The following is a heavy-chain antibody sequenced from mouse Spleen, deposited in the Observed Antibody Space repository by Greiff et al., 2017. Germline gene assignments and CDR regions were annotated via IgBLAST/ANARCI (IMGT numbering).Heavy chain of an antibody. CDR3: ARGEYSNRYYLDY. V-gene: IGHV1-72*01. J-gene: IGHJ2*01. Sequence: QVQLQQPGAGLVKPGASVKLSCTASGYTFTSYWMHWVRQTPGRGLEWIGRIGPNSGGTKYTEKFKSKATLTVDKASSTAYMQLSSLTSEDSAVYYCARGEYSNRYYLDYWGQGTTLTVSS. D-gene: IGHD2-5*01. CDR1: GYTFTSYW. CDR2: IGPNSGGT.